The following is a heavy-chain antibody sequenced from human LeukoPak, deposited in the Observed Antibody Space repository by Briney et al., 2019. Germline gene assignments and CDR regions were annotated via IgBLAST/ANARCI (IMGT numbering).Heavy chain of an antibody. V-gene: IGHV3-48*03. CDR3: AKSDPYGDSIIEI. J-gene: IGHJ4*02. CDR1: GFTFSGYA. Sequence: PGGSLRLSCAASGFTFSGYAMNWVRQAPGKGLEWLSHISSTGGTIYYADSVKGRLTVSRDNAKNSLYLQMNSLRAEDTAVYYCAKSDPYGDSIIEIWGQGALVTVSS. CDR2: ISSTGGTI. D-gene: IGHD4-17*01.